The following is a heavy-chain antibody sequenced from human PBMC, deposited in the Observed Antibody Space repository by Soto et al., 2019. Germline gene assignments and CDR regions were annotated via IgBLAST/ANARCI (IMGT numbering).Heavy chain of an antibody. CDR1: GDSISSFF. J-gene: IGHJ4*02. V-gene: IGHV4-59*01. CDR2: IYYTGST. CDR3: ARAPDPISRYFDY. Sequence: QVQLQESGTGLVKPSETLSLTCTVSGDSISSFFWSWIRQPPGKGLELIGYIYYTGSTNYNPSLKSGVTISVDTSNNQVSLKLSSVTAADTAVYYFARAPDPISRYFDYWFQGTLVTVSS.